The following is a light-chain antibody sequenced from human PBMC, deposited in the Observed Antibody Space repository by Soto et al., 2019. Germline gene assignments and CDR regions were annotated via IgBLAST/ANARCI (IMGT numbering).Light chain of an antibody. V-gene: IGKV3-20*01. CDR2: DAS. J-gene: IGKJ4*01. Sequence: EIVLTQSPDTLSLSPGERATLSCRASQSVSTNSLAWYHQKRGQAPRHLIYDASRRATGTPDRFSGSGSGTDFTLIISRLEPEDVAVYYYLPYGSSVLTFGGGTKVEIK. CDR1: QSVSTNS. CDR3: LPYGSSVLT.